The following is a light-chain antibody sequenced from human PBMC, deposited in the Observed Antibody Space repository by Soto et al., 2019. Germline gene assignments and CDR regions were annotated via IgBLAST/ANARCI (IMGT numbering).Light chain of an antibody. CDR3: QQYDNWPPYT. J-gene: IGKJ2*01. V-gene: IGKV3-15*01. Sequence: EIVMTQSPATLSVSPGERATLSCRASQSVSTNLAWYQQKPGQAPRLLIYGASTRATGIPVRFSGSGSGTEFTLTNSSLQSEDFAIYYCQQYDNWPPYTFGQGTKLEIK. CDR2: GAS. CDR1: QSVSTN.